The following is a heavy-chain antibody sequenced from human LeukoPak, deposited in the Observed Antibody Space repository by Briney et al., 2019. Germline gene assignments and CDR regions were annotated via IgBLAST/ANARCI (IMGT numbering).Heavy chain of an antibody. CDR2: IIPILGIA. CDR3: ARVDPDAYCGGDCQGPYYYYGMDV. D-gene: IGHD2-21*02. Sequence: KISCKGSGYSFTSYWIGWVRQAPGQGLEWMGRIIPILGIANYAQKFQGRVTITADKSTSTAYMELSSLRSEDTAVYYCARVDPDAYCGGDCQGPYYYYGMDVWGQGTTVTVSS. CDR1: GYSFTSYW. J-gene: IGHJ6*02. V-gene: IGHV1-69*04.